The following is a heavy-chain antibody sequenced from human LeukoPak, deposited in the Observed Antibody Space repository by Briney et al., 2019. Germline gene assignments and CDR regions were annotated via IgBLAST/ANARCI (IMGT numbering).Heavy chain of an antibody. V-gene: IGHV3-7*05. CDR3: ARTQCISTRCSHYFDY. J-gene: IGHJ4*02. Sequence: PGGSLRLSCAASGFTFSSYWMSWVRQAPGKGLEWVANIKQDGSDKYYVDSVKGRLTIPRDNSKNSLYLQMNSLRAEDTAVYYCARTQCISTRCSHYFDYWGQGTLVTVSS. CDR1: GFTFSSYW. CDR2: IKQDGSDK. D-gene: IGHD2-2*01.